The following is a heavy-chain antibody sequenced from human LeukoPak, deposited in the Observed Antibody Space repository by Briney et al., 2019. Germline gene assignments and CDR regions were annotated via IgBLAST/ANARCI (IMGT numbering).Heavy chain of an antibody. Sequence: SETLSLTCTVSGGSITNNSDYWGCIRQPPGKGLERIGSIYYSGSTYYNPSLKSRVAISVDTSKNQFSLKLNSVTAADTAVYYCAREGTMIVTPTWNFDYWGQGTLVTVSS. J-gene: IGHJ4*02. V-gene: IGHV4-39*07. CDR2: IYYSGST. CDR3: AREGTMIVTPTWNFDY. CDR1: GGSITNNSDY. D-gene: IGHD3-22*01.